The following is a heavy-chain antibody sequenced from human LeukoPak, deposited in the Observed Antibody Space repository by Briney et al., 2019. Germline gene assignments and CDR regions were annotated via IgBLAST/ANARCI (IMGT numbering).Heavy chain of an antibody. CDR1: GYTFTSYY. D-gene: IGHD2-8*01. V-gene: IGHV1-46*01. Sequence: ASVKVSCKASGYTFTSYYMHWVRQAPGQGLEWMGIINPSGGSTSYAQKFQGRVTMTRDTSTSTVYMELSSLRSEDTAVYYCARDLRCTNGVCYTNNWFDPWGQGTLVTVSS. CDR2: INPSGGST. J-gene: IGHJ5*02. CDR3: ARDLRCTNGVCYTNNWFDP.